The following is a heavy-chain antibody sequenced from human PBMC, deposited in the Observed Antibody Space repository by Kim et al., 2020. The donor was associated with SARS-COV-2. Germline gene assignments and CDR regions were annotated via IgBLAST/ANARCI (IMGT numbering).Heavy chain of an antibody. CDR3: ARGVPRKITIFGLVITQYDCMDV. J-gene: IGHJ6*03. V-gene: IGHV1-8*01. CDR1: GYTFTSYD. D-gene: IGHD3-3*01. Sequence: ASVKVSCKASGYTFTSYDINWVRQATGQGLEWMGWMNPNSGNTGYAQKFQGRVTMTRNTSISTAYMELSSLRSEDTAMYYCARGVPRKITIFGLVITQYDCMDVWGKGTTVTVSS. CDR2: MNPNSGNT.